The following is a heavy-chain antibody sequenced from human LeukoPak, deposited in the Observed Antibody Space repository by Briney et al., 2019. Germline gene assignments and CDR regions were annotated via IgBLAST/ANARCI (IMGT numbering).Heavy chain of an antibody. CDR2: INHSGST. CDR3: AREYYGSGSYPVDV. D-gene: IGHD3-10*01. Sequence: PSETLSLTCAVYGGSFSGYYWSWIRQPPGKGLEWIGEINHSGSTNYNPSLKSRVTISVDTSKNQFSLKLSSVTAADTAVYYCAREYYGSGSYPVDVWGKGTTVTVSS. J-gene: IGHJ6*04. CDR1: GGSFSGYY. V-gene: IGHV4-34*01.